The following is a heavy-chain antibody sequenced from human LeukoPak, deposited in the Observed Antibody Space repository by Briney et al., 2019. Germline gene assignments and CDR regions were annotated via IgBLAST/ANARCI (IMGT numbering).Heavy chain of an antibody. J-gene: IGHJ4*02. Sequence: ASVKVSCKASGHTFPSDGVSWMRQAPGQGLEWMGWISADNGNTKYAQKFQGRVTVTIATSTNTAYMELRSLKSDDTALYYCARGWELHDWGQGTLVTVSS. CDR3: ARGWELHD. CDR1: GHTFPSDG. D-gene: IGHD1-26*01. CDR2: ISADNGNT. V-gene: IGHV1-18*01.